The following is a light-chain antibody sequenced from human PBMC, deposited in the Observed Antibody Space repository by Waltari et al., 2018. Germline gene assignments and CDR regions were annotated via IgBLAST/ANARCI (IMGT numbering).Light chain of an antibody. CDR2: AVS. J-gene: IGLJ2*01. CDR1: SSDVGAYNY. V-gene: IGLV2-14*03. CDR3: SSYISSSTLEL. Sequence: QSALTQPASVSGSPGQSITISCTGTSSDVGAYNYVSWYQQQPGKAPKLMIFAVSNRPSGVSTRFSGSKSGNTASLTISGLQAEDEADYYCSSYISSSTLELFGGGTSLTVL.